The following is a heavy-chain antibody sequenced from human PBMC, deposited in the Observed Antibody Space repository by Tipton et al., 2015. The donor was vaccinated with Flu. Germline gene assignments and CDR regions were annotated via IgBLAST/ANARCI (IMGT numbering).Heavy chain of an antibody. CDR3: AKEKANYFDSSATAGVHWGLDV. CDR2: IYWNGDET. CDR1: GFTFEDYA. V-gene: IGHV3-43D*04. Sequence: SLRLSCATSGFTFEDYAMHWVRQVPGKGLEWVSLIYWNGDETYYADSVRGRFPISRDNSKSSLYLQMNNLRPEVTALYYCAKEKANYFDSSATAGVHWGLDVWGQGTTVTVSS. D-gene: IGHD3-22*01. J-gene: IGHJ6*02.